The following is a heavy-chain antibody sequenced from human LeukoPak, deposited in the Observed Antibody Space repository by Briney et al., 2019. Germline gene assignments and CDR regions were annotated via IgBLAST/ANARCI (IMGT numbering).Heavy chain of an antibody. V-gene: IGHV1-69*13. CDR3: AYCSSTSCYSNAFDI. J-gene: IGHJ3*02. Sequence: SVKVSCKASGGTFSSYAISWVRQAPGQGLEWMGGIIPTFGTANYAQKFQGRVTITADESTSTAYMELSSLRSEDTAVYYCAYCSSTSCYSNAFDIWGQGTMVTVSS. CDR1: GGTFSSYA. CDR2: IIPTFGTA. D-gene: IGHD2-2*01.